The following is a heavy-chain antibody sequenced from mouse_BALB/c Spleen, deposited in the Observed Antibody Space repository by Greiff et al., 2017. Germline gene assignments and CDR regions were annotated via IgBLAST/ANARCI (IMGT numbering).Heavy chain of an antibody. CDR2: ISYDGSN. Sequence: EVQLVESGPGLVKPSQSLSLTCSVTGYSITSGYYWNWIRQFPGNKLEWMGYISYDGSNNYNPSLKNRISITRDTSKNQFFLKLNSVTTEDTATYYCARCAYYGNYFYAMDYWGQGTSVTVSS. V-gene: IGHV3-6*02. CDR1: GYSITSGYY. D-gene: IGHD2-10*01. CDR3: ARCAYYGNYFYAMDY. J-gene: IGHJ4*01.